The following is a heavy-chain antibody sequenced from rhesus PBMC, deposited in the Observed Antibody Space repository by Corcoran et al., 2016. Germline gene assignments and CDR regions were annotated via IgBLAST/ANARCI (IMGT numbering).Heavy chain of an antibody. V-gene: IGHV4-160*01. D-gene: IGHD3-22*01. CDR3: ARSDYYVKFDY. CDR1: GGSISSNY. CDR2: IYDRRGST. J-gene: IGHJ4*01. Sequence: QVQLQESGPGLVKPSETLSLTCAVSGGSISSNYWSWIRQPPGKGLEGIGRIYDRRGSTHYNPSLKSRVTISTDTSKNQFSLKLSSVTAADTAVYYCARSDYYVKFDYWGQGVLVTVSS.